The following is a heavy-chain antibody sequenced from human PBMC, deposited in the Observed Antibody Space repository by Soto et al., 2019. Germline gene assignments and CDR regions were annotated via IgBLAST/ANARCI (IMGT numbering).Heavy chain of an antibody. CDR3: AAFDPGPMGFDP. V-gene: IGHV1-58*01. CDR2: IVVGSGNT. CDR1: GFTFSSSA. J-gene: IGHJ5*02. Sequence: SVKVSCKASGFTFSSSAVHWVRQARGQRLEWIGKIVVGSGNTNYAQKFQERVTITRDMSTSTAYMELSSLRSEDTAFYYCAAFDPGPMGFDPWGQGTLVTVSS. D-gene: IGHD3-9*01.